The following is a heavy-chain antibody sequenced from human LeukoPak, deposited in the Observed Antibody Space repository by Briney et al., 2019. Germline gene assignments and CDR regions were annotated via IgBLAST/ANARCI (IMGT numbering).Heavy chain of an antibody. CDR1: GGSISSSSYY. J-gene: IGHJ4*02. V-gene: IGHV4-39*07. Sequence: KASETLSLTCTVSGGSISSSSYYWGWIRQPPGKGLEWIGSIYYSGSTYYNPSLKSRVTISVDTSKNQFSLKLSSVTAADTAVYYCARERLGSSWYYFDYWGQGTLVTVSS. CDR3: ARERLGSSWYYFDY. CDR2: IYYSGST. D-gene: IGHD6-13*01.